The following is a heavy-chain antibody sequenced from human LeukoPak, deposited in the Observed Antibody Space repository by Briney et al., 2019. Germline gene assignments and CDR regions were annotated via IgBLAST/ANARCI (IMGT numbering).Heavy chain of an antibody. CDR1: GYIFTDYY. J-gene: IGHJ3*02. Sequence: GASVKVSCKTSGYIFTDYYIQWVRQAPGQGLEWMGWISAYNGNTNYAQKFQGRVTMTTDTSTSTAYMELRSLRSDDTAVYYCARGGDYYNTTILHIWGQGTMVTVSS. CDR3: ARGGDYYNTTILHI. D-gene: IGHD3-22*01. V-gene: IGHV1-18*04. CDR2: ISAYNGNT.